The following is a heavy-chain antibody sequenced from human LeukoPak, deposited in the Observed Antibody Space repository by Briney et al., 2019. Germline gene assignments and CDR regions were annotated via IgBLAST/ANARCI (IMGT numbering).Heavy chain of an antibody. V-gene: IGHV5-51*01. J-gene: IGHJ3*02. CDR3: ARRACCSSSSCYCAFDI. Sequence: GESLKISCKGSGYSFTSYWIGWVRQMPGKGLEWMGIIYPGDSGTRYSPSFQGQVTISADKSINTAYLQWSSLKASDTAIYYCARRACCSSSSCYCAFDIWGQGTMVTVSS. D-gene: IGHD2-2*01. CDR1: GYSFTSYW. CDR2: IYPGDSGT.